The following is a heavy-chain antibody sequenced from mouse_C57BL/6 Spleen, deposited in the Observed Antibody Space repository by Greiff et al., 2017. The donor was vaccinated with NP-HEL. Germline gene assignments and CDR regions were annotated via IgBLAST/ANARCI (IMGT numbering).Heavy chain of an antibody. V-gene: IGHV1-52*01. CDR3: ARGNYGSSYMFAY. Sequence: VQLQQPGAELVRPGSSVKLSCKASGYTFTSYWMHWVKQRPIQGLEWIGNIDPSDSETHYNQKFKDKATLTVDKSSSTAYMQLSRLTSEDSAVYYCARGNYGSSYMFAYWGQGTLVTVSA. CDR2: IDPSDSET. J-gene: IGHJ3*01. D-gene: IGHD1-1*01. CDR1: GYTFTSYW.